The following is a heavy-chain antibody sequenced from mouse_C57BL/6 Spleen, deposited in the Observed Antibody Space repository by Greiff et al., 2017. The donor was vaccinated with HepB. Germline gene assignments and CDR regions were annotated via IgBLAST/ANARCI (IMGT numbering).Heavy chain of an antibody. CDR1: GYAFSSYW. D-gene: IGHD1-1*01. CDR3: ARHYYGSSYRYFDV. V-gene: IGHV1-80*01. CDR2: IYPGDGDT. J-gene: IGHJ1*03. Sequence: QVQLKQSGAELVKPGASVKISCKASGYAFSSYWMNWVKQRPGKGLAWIGQIYPGDGDTNYNGKFKGKATLTADKSSSTAYMQLSSLTSEDSAVYFCARHYYGSSYRYFDVWGTGTTVTVSS.